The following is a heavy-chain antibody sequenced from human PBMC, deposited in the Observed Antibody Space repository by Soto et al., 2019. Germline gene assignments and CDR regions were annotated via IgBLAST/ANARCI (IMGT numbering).Heavy chain of an antibody. Sequence: QLQLQESGSGLVKPSQTLSLTCAVSGGSISSGGYSWSWIRQPPGKGLEWIGYIYHSGSTYYNPSLKSRVTISVDRSKNQFSLKLSSVTAADTAVYYCARGGVDSYDSSGYYFSPYYFDYWGQGTLVTVSS. J-gene: IGHJ4*02. CDR2: IYHSGST. D-gene: IGHD3-22*01. V-gene: IGHV4-30-2*01. CDR1: GGSISSGGYS. CDR3: ARGGVDSYDSSGYYFSPYYFDY.